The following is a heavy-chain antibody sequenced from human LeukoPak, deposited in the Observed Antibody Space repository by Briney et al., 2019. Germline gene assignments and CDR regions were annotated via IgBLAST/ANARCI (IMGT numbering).Heavy chain of an antibody. CDR1: GGSFSGYY. CDR3: AKPAAAYCGGDCYSMDY. J-gene: IGHJ4*02. CDR2: ISGSGGST. V-gene: IGHV3-23*01. Sequence: ETLSLTCAVYGGSFSGYYWSWIRQPPGKGLEWVSAISGSGGSTYYADSVKGRFTISRDNSKNTLYLQMNSLRAEDTAVYYCAKPAAAYCGGDCYSMDYWGQGTLVTVSS. D-gene: IGHD2-21*02.